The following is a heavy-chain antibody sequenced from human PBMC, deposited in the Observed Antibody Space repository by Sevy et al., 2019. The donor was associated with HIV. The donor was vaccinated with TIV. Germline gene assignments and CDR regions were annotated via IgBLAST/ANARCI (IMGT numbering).Heavy chain of an antibody. J-gene: IGHJ6*02. V-gene: IGHV1-2*02. CDR3: ARGEDDFWSGDYYYYGMAV. CDR1: GYTFTGYY. D-gene: IGHD3-3*01. Sequence: ASVKVSCKASGYTFTGYYMHWVRQAPGQGLEWMGWINPNSGGTNYAQKFQGRVTMTRDTSISTAYMELSRLRSDDTAVYYCARGEDDFWSGDYYYYGMAVWGQGTTVTVSS. CDR2: INPNSGGT.